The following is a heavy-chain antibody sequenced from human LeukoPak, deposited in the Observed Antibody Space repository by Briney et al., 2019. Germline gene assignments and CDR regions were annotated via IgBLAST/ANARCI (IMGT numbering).Heavy chain of an antibody. CDR2: IQQDGSDQSGSEK. CDR1: GFIFNHYA. CDR3: ARDLMGIAYRGAFYY. J-gene: IGHJ4*02. V-gene: IGHV3-7*03. Sequence: GGSLRLSCAASGFIFNHYAMSWVRQAPGKGRECVAKIQQDGSDQSGSEKNYLDSVKGRFTISRDNAKNSLYLQMNSLRAEDTAVYYCARDLMGIAYRGAFYYWGQGTLVTVSS. D-gene: IGHD6-13*01.